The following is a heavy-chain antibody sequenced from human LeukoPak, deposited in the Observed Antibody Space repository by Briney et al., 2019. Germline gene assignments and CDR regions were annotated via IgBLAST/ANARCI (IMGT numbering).Heavy chain of an antibody. J-gene: IGHJ2*01. CDR3: ARARGSGWLRDWYFDL. V-gene: IGHV1-8*01. D-gene: IGHD6-19*01. Sequence: VASVKVSCKASGYTFTSYDINWVRQATGQGLEWMGWMNPNSGNTGYAQKFQGRVTMTRNTSISTAYMELSSLRSEDTAVYYCARARGSGWLRDWYFDLWGRGTLVTVSS. CDR1: GYTFTSYD. CDR2: MNPNSGNT.